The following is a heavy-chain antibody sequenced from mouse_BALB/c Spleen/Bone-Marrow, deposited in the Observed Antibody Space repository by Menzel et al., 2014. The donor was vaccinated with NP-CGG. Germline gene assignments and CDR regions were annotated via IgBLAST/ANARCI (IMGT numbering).Heavy chain of an antibody. CDR3: ARFYYGSEYYYAMDY. J-gene: IGHJ4*01. CDR2: IRNKANGYTT. D-gene: IGHD1-1*01. CDR1: GFTFTDYY. V-gene: IGHV7-3*02. Sequence: EVLLVESGGGLVQPGGSLRLSCATSGFTFTDYYMSWVRQPPGKALEWLGFIRNKANGYTTEYSASVQGRFTISRDNSQSILYLQMNTLRAEDSATYYCARFYYGSEYYYAMDYWGQGTSVTVST.